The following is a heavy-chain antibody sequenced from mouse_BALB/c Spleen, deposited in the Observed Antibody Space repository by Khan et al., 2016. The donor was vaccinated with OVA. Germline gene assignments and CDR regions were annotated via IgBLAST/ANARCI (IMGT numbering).Heavy chain of an antibody. D-gene: IGHD2-4*01. CDR3: ARIYYDYDGYYVMDY. CDR2: INPSSGYT. V-gene: IGHV1-4*01. J-gene: IGHJ4*01. CDR1: GYTFTKYT. Sequence: VELVESGAELARPGASVKMSCKASGYTFTKYTMHWVKQRPGQGLEWIGYINPSSGYTNNNQKFKDKAALTADKSSSTAYIQLSSLTSEDSAVYYCARIYYDYDGYYVMDYWGQGTSVTVSS.